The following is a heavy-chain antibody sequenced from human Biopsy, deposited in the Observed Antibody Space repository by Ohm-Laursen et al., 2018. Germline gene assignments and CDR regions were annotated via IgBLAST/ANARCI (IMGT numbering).Heavy chain of an antibody. CDR3: ARWETTLGRSLDS. Sequence: GASVKVSCKASGYTFTSHDINWVRQATGQGLEWMGWMSPSTGNTVYAQRFQDRVTMTSDTSTGTAYMELTSLTSDDTAVYFCARWETTLGRSLDSWGQGTLVAVSS. D-gene: IGHD1-26*01. V-gene: IGHV1-8*01. J-gene: IGHJ4*02. CDR1: GYTFTSHD. CDR2: MSPSTGNT.